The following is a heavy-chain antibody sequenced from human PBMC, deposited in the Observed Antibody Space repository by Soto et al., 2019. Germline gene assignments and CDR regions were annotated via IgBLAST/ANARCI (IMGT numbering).Heavy chain of an antibody. J-gene: IGHJ6*03. CDR3: VSSLGRTINYYYYMDV. V-gene: IGHV4-31*03. CDR2: IYYSGST. Sequence: SETLSLTCTVSGGSISSGGYYWSWIRQHPGKGLEWIGYIYYSGSTYYNPSLKSRVTISVDTSKNQFSLKLSSVTAADTAVYYCVSSLGRTINYYYYMDVWGKGTTVTVSS. CDR1: GGSISSGGYY. D-gene: IGHD3-3*01.